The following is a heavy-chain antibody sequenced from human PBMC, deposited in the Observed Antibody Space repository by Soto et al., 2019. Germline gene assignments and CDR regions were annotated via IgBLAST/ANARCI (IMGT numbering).Heavy chain of an antibody. Sequence: QLQLQESGPGLVKPSETLSLTCTVSGGSISSSSYYWGWIRQPPGKGLEWIGSIYDSGSTYYNSALKSRVTISVDTSKNQFSLKLRSVSAAYTAVYYCAGGHDYDFWSGYYLSWGQGTLVTVSS. CDR2: IYDSGST. CDR1: GGSISSSSYY. V-gene: IGHV4-39*01. D-gene: IGHD3-3*01. J-gene: IGHJ4*02. CDR3: AGGHDYDFWSGYYLS.